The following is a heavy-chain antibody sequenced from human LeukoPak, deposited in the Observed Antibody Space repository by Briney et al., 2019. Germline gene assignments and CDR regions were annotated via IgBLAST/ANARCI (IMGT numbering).Heavy chain of an antibody. J-gene: IGHJ4*02. CDR2: INAGTGKT. CDR3: ARDSDSSGWSWVY. Sequence: ASVKVSCKASGYRFSSDMYAIHWMRQAPGHRLEWLGYINAGTGKTMYSQKFQGRVTITGDTYASTVSMELSSLTSEDTATNYCARDSDSSGWSWVYWGQATLLIVSS. CDR1: GYRFSSDMYA. D-gene: IGHD6-19*01. V-gene: IGHV1-3*01.